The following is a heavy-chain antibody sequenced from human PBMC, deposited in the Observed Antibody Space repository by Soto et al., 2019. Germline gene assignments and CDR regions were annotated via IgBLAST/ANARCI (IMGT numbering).Heavy chain of an antibody. CDR3: AKNRGPGSYTNWSFDV. V-gene: IGHV3-53*01. D-gene: IGHD3-10*01. CDR1: GFSVGTSH. Sequence: GGSLRLSCAAAGFSVGTSHISWVRQAPGKGLEWVSVIYSGGATHYAVSVKGRLIISRDKSKNTLYLQMNSLRAEDTAIYFCAKNRGPGSYTNWSFDVWGRGTLVTVSS. CDR2: IYSGGAT. J-gene: IGHJ2*01.